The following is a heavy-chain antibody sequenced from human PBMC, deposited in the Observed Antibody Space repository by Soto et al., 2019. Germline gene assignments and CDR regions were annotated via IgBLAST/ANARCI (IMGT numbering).Heavy chain of an antibody. CDR2: IKSKTDGGTT. Sequence: PGGSLRLSCAASGFTFSNAWMSWVRQAPGKGLEWVGRIKSKTDGGTTDYAAPVKGRFTISRDDSKNTLYLQMNSLKTEDTAVYYCTTVSSGVDIVATTQNYYYYYMDVWGKGTTVTVSS. CDR3: TTVSSGVDIVATTQNYYYYYMDV. J-gene: IGHJ6*03. V-gene: IGHV3-15*01. CDR1: GFTFSNAW. D-gene: IGHD5-12*01.